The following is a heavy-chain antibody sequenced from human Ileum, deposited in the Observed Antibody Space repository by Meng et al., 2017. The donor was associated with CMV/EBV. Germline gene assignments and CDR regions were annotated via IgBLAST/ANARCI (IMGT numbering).Heavy chain of an antibody. J-gene: IGHJ4*02. CDR2: VYYSGTT. V-gene: IGHV4-39*07. CDR1: GGSTTSSTYY. Sequence: HLPLHDPGNGLGQPYDSSSLTCTASGGSTTSSTYYWGWIRQPPGKGLEWIGSVYYSGTTYYNPSLKSRVNMSIDTSKNRFSLKLSSATAADTAVYYCARNVGFYSSQIAYWGQGALVTVSS. CDR3: ARNVGFYSSQIAY. D-gene: IGHD3-3*01.